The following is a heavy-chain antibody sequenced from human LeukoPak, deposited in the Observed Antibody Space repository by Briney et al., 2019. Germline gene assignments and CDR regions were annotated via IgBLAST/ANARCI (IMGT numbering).Heavy chain of an antibody. Sequence: SETLSLTCTVSGGSISSSGYYWGWIRQPPGTGLEWIGYIYYSGSTYYNPSLKSRVTISVDTSKNQFSLKLSSVTAADTAVYYCARVGIAAHFDYWGQGTLVTVSS. J-gene: IGHJ4*02. CDR1: GGSISSSGYY. CDR3: ARVGIAAHFDY. V-gene: IGHV4-30-4*08. CDR2: IYYSGST. D-gene: IGHD6-6*01.